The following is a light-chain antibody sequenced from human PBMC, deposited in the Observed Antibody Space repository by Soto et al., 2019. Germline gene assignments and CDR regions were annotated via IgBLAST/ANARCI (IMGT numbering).Light chain of an antibody. CDR1: QSISTW. CDR3: QQYGSSPGT. Sequence: PITHSPSTLSTSVGEIVTITCRASQSISTWLAWYQQKPGKAPNFLIYEASTLENGVSSRFSGSGSGTDFTLTISRLEPEDVAVYYCQQYGSSPGTFGQGTKVDIK. V-gene: IGKV1-5*01. J-gene: IGKJ1*01. CDR2: EAS.